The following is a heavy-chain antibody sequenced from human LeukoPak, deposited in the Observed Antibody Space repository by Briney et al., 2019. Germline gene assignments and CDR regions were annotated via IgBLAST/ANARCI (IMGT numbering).Heavy chain of an antibody. CDR2: ITGSGDYT. J-gene: IGHJ5*02. CDR3: ANKPAGFDP. Sequence: GGSLRLSCAASGFTFSSSAMGWVRQAPGKGLEWVSSITGSGDYTYYADSVKGRFTISRDNSKNTLYLQMNSLRAEDTAVYYCANKPAGFDPWGQGTLVTVSS. V-gene: IGHV3-23*01. D-gene: IGHD1-14*01. CDR1: GFTFSSSA.